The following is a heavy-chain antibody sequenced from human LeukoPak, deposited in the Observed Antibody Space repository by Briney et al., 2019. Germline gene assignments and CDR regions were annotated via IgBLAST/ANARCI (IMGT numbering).Heavy chain of an antibody. CDR2: ISASGGST. CDR1: GFTFSRYA. CDR3: AKDEWFWGDDYLLY. V-gene: IGHV3-23*01. D-gene: IGHD3-16*01. Sequence: HPGGSLRLSCAASGFTFSRYAMSWVRQAPGKGLEWVSVISASGGSTSYADSVKGRFTISRDNSKNTLYLQMNSLRAEDTALYYCAKDEWFWGDDYLLYWGQGTLVTVSS. J-gene: IGHJ4*02.